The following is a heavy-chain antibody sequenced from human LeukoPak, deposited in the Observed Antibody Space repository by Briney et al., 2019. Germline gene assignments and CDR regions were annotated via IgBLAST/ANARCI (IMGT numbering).Heavy chain of an antibody. Sequence: GGSLRLSCAASGFSFSDDHMGWVRQAPGKGLEWVGRARNKAHGYTTRYAVSVEGRFTIARDDSKNSVYLQMDSLKIEDTALYHCVRAPYFDAVGTPFDAFDTWGEGTMVTVSS. CDR2: ARNKAHGYTT. D-gene: IGHD2/OR15-2a*01. CDR3: VRAPYFDAVGTPFDAFDT. CDR1: GFSFSDDH. V-gene: IGHV3-72*01. J-gene: IGHJ3*02.